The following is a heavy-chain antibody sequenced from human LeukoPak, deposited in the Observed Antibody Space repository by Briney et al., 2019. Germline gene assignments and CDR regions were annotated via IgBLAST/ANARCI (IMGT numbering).Heavy chain of an antibody. CDR1: GGSISSSSYY. CDR2: IYYSGST. V-gene: IGHV4-39*01. J-gene: IGHJ4*02. D-gene: IGHD6-19*01. Sequence: SETLSLTCTVSGGSISSSSYYWGWIRQPPGKGLEWIGSIYYSGSTYYNPSLKSRVTISVDTSKNQFSLKLSSVTAADTAVYYCASWYSSGWYWSDDYWGQGTLVTVSS. CDR3: ASWYSSGWYWSDDY.